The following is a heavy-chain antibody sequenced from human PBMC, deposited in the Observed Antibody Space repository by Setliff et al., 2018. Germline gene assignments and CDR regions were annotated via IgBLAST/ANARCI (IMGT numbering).Heavy chain of an antibody. CDR3: ARDLIRGAPNWFDP. CDR1: GVTVSDAW. D-gene: IGHD3-10*01. V-gene: IGHV3-11*04. Sequence: PGESLKISCAASGVTVSDAWMGWVRQAPGKGLEWVSYINSGGSLIYYADSVKGRFTISRDNAKSSLYLQMNSLRAEDTAVYYCARDLIRGAPNWFDPWGQGTLVTVSS. CDR2: INSGGSLI. J-gene: IGHJ5*02.